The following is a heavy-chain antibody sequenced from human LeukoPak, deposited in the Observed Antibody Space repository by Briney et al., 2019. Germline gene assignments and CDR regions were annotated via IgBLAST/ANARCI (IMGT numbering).Heavy chain of an antibody. CDR1: GYTFTSYG. CDR2: ISAYNGNT. V-gene: IGHV1-18*01. J-gene: IGHJ2*01. CDR3: ARSLDIVVVPAVYFDL. Sequence: ASVKVSCKASGYTFTSYGISWVRQAPGQGLEWMGWISAYNGNTNYAQKLQGRVTMTTDTSTSTAYMELRSLRSDDTAVYYCARSLDIVVVPAVYFDLWGRGTLVTVSS. D-gene: IGHD2-2*03.